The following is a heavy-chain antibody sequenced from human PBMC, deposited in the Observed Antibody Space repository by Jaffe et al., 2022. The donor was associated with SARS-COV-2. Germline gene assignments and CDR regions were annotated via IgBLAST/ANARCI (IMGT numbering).Heavy chain of an antibody. CDR3: TETLGY. J-gene: IGHJ4*02. V-gene: IGHV3-15*01. CDR2: IKAKAAGGST. Sequence: EVQLVESGGGLAQPGGSLRLSCAASGFTVSNTWMTWVRQAPGKGLEWVGRIKAKAAGGSTEYAAPVKGRFTISRDDSKNTLYLQMDSLKAEDTGMYYCTETLGYWGQGARVTVSS. CDR1: GFTVSNTW. D-gene: IGHD7-27*01.